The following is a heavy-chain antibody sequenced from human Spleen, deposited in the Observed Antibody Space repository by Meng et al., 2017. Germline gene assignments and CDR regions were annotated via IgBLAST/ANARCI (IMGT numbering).Heavy chain of an antibody. CDR2: INHSGST. D-gene: IGHD4-11*01. J-gene: IGHJ4*02. V-gene: IGHV4-4*02. Sequence: QVQLQESGPGLVKPSGTLSLTCAVSGGSISTTKWWNWVRQTPGKGLEWVGEINHSGSTNYNPSLKSRATISVDTSQNNLSLKLSSVTAADSAVYYCARGPTTMAHDFDYWGQGTLVTVSS. CDR3: ARGPTTMAHDFDY. CDR1: GGSISTTKW.